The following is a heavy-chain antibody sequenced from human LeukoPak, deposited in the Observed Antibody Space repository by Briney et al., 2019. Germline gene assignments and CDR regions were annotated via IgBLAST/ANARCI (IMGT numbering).Heavy chain of an antibody. J-gene: IGHJ4*02. D-gene: IGHD5-18*01. CDR3: ARDHNYAFDN. Sequence: GGSLRLSCTASGFPYIEYSMNWVRQPPGKELEGISYIGISSGNTKYADSVKGRFTISADNAKNSLYLQMNSLRVEDTAVYYCARDHNYAFDNWGQGTLVSVSS. CDR2: IGISSGNT. CDR1: GFPYIEYS. V-gene: IGHV3-48*04.